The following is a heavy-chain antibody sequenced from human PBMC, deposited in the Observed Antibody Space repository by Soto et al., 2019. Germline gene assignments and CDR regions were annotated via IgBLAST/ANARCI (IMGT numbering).Heavy chain of an antibody. D-gene: IGHD3-3*02. Sequence: QVRLVESGGGVVQPGTSLRLSCAASGFTFSDYVIHWVRQAAGKGLEWVASMTYDGATEYYADSVKGRFTMSRDNSKRALSLQINSLSPDDTAVYYCARVRLSIAVNDALDVRGQGTTVTVSS. CDR2: MTYDGATE. CDR3: ARVRLSIAVNDALDV. J-gene: IGHJ3*01. V-gene: IGHV3-30*14. CDR1: GFTFSDYV.